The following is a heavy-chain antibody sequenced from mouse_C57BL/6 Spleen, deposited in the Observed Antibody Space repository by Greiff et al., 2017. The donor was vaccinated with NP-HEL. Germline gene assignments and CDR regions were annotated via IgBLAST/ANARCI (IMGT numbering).Heavy chain of an antibody. CDR2: IYPGDGDT. Sequence: QVQLQQSGPELVKPGASVKISCKASGYAFSSSWMNWVKQRPGKGLEWIGRIYPGDGDTNYNGKFKGKATLTADKSSSTAYMQLSSLTSEDSAVYFCARDYYGSPWFAYWGQGTLVTVSA. CDR1: GYAFSSSW. CDR3: ARDYYGSPWFAY. V-gene: IGHV1-82*01. J-gene: IGHJ3*01. D-gene: IGHD1-1*01.